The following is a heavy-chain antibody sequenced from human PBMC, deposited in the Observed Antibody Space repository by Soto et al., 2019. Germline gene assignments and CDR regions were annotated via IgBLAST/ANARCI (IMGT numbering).Heavy chain of an antibody. D-gene: IGHD1-20*01. Sequence: SETLSLTCTVSGGSISSGGYYWSWIRQHPGKGLEWIGYIYYSGSTYYNPSLKNRVTISVDTSKNQFSLKLSSVTAADTAVYYCAREYKSGFDPWGQGTLVTVSS. CDR3: AREYKSGFDP. V-gene: IGHV4-31*03. CDR1: GGSISSGGYY. CDR2: IYYSGST. J-gene: IGHJ5*02.